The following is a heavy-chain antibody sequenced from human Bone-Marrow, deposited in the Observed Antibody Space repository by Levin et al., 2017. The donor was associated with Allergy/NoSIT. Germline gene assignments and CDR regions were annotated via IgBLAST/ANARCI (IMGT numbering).Heavy chain of an antibody. CDR2: ISNAGTSI. V-gene: IGHV3-11*01. J-gene: IGHJ4*02. CDR1: GFNFRDYY. Sequence: GESLKISCAASGFNFRDYYLSWVRQAPGKGLEWVSYISNAGTSIHYADSVQGRFTISRDNAKNSLYLQMNSLRAEDTAVYYCARTWYDGSGYYAFGYFDSWGQGTLVTVSS. CDR3: ARTWYDGSGYYAFGYFDS. D-gene: IGHD3-22*01.